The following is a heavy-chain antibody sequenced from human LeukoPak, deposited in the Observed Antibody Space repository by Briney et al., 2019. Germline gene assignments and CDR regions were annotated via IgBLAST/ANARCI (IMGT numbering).Heavy chain of an antibody. J-gene: IGHJ4*02. Sequence: SGGSLRLSCAASGFSFNDSYMTWIRQAPGKGLGWVAYISGSSSSMYYADSVKGRFTISRDNARNSLYLNMSSLRADDTAVYYCARGKRRFDFWGQGTLVTVSS. CDR3: ARGKRRFDF. CDR2: ISGSSSSM. CDR1: GFSFNDSY. V-gene: IGHV3-11*01.